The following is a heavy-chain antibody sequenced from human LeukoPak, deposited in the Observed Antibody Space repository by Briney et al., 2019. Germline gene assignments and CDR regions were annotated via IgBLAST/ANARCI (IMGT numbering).Heavy chain of an antibody. CDR2: INPNSGGT. J-gene: IGHJ4*02. Sequence: ASVKVSCKASGYTFTGYYMHWVRQAPGQGLEWMGWINPNSGGTNYAQKFQGRVTMTRDTSISTAYMELSRLRSDDTAVYYCARVGWLGELSPFDYWGQGTLVTVSS. CDR1: GYTFTGYY. D-gene: IGHD3-10*01. V-gene: IGHV1-2*02. CDR3: ARVGWLGELSPFDY.